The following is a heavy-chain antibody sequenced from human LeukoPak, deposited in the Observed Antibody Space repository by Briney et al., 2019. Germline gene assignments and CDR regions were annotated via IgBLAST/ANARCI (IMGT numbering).Heavy chain of an antibody. Sequence: SVKVSCKAYGYTFTSYYMHWVRQAPGQGLEWMGGIIPIFGTANYAQKFQGRVTITADESTSTAYMELSSLRSEDTAVYYCARSVGVWFGELYSPYYFDYWGQGTLVTVSS. CDR3: ARSVGVWFGELYSPYYFDY. CDR2: IIPIFGTA. V-gene: IGHV1-69*13. CDR1: GYTFTSYY. J-gene: IGHJ4*02. D-gene: IGHD3-10*01.